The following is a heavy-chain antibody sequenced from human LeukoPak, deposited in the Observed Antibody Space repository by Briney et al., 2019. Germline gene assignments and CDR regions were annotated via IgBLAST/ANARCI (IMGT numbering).Heavy chain of an antibody. CDR2: IKQDGSEK. J-gene: IGHJ4*02. D-gene: IGHD3-22*01. V-gene: IGHV3-7*03. CDR3: AKKPKIPYYYDSSGYYPFPFDY. CDR1: GFTFSSYW. Sequence: GGSLRLSCAASGFTFSSYWMSWVRQAPGKGLEWVANIKQDGSEKYHVDSVKGRFTISRGNSKNTLYLQMNSLRAEDTAVYYCAKKPKIPYYYDSSGYYPFPFDYWGQGTLVTVSS.